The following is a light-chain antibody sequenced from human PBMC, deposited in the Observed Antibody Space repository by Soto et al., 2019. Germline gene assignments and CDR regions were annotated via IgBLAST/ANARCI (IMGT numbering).Light chain of an antibody. J-gene: IGKJ1*01. V-gene: IGKV1-5*03. CDR1: QSIISW. CDR2: KAS. CDR3: QHYNSYSEA. Sequence: DLQMTQPPSSLSASVGERLTITCRASQSIISWLDWYQQKPGKAPKLLIYKASTLKSGVPSRLSGSGDGTEVTITTSSMQHADVATYDCQHYNSYSEAFGHGTKVDIK.